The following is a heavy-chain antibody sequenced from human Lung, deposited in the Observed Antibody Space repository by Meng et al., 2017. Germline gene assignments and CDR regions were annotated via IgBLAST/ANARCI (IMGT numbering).Heavy chain of an antibody. CDR2: ICSTGDST. D-gene: IGHD5-18*01. CDR1: GSTFTAFS. V-gene: IGHV3-23*01. Sequence: EVQLMESGGGLVKPGGALRLSCAASGSTFTAFSMTWVRQAPGKGLEWVSTICSTGDSTFYPDSVKGRFIVSRDNSKNTLYLQMNSLRAEDTAIYYCAKEAAMASWGQGTLVTVSS. J-gene: IGHJ5*02. CDR3: AKEAAMAS.